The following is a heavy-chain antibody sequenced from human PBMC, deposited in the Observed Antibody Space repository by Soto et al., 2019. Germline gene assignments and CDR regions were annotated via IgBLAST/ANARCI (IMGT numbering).Heavy chain of an antibody. D-gene: IGHD1-1*01. Sequence: GXSVEGSCKATGGSFRSYAISWVRQAPGQGLEWMGGIIPIFGTANYAQKFQGRVTITADDSTSTAYMELSSLRSEDTAVYYCARLGQTGPRIAFDIWGQGTMVTVSS. CDR3: ARLGQTGPRIAFDI. J-gene: IGHJ3*02. CDR2: IIPIFGTA. CDR1: GGSFRSYA. V-gene: IGHV1-69*13.